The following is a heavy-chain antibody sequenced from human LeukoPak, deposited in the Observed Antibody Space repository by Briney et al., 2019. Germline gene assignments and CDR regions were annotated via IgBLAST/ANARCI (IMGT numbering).Heavy chain of an antibody. V-gene: IGHV4-34*01. D-gene: IGHD4-17*01. CDR2: INHSGST. CDR3: ARGRYGDRYFDY. J-gene: IGHJ4*02. Sequence: SETLSLTCAVYGGSFSGYYWSWIRQPPGKGLEWIGEINHSGSTNYNPSLKRRVTISVDTSKNQFSLKLSSVTAADTAVYYCARGRYGDRYFDYWGQGTLVTVSS. CDR1: GGSFSGYY.